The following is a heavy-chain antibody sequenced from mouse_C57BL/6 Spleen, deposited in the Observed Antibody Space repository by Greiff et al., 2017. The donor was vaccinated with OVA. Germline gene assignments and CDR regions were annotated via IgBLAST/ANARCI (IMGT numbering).Heavy chain of an antibody. D-gene: IGHD1-1*01. Sequence: EVQVVESGGGLVKPGGSLKLSCAASGFTFSSYAMAWVRQTPEKRLAWVATISDGGSSTYYPDNVKGRFTISRDNAKNNLYLQMSHLKSEDTAMYYCARDITTVVGYNDVWGTGTTVTVSS. CDR1: GFTFSSYA. J-gene: IGHJ1*03. CDR2: ISDGGSST. CDR3: ARDITTVVGYNDV. V-gene: IGHV5-4*01.